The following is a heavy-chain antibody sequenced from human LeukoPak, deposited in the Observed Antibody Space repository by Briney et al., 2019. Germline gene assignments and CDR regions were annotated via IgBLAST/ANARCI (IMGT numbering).Heavy chain of an antibody. CDR2: IIPTFGTA. V-gene: IGHV1-69*13. D-gene: IGHD2-2*01. CDR3: ARVGYCSSTSCYLWMGAFDI. CDR1: GGTFSSYA. Sequence: ASVKVSCKASGGTFSSYAISWVRQAPGQGLEWMGGIIPTFGTANYAQKFQGRVTVTADESTSTAYMELSSLRSEDTAVYYCARVGYCSSTSCYLWMGAFDIWGQGTMVTVSS. J-gene: IGHJ3*02.